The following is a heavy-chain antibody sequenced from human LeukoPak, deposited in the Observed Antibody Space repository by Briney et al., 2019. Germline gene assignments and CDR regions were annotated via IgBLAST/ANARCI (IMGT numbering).Heavy chain of an antibody. CDR1: GGSMSPYH. V-gene: IGHV4-59*01. J-gene: IGHJ6*02. Sequence: SETLSLTCTVSGGSMSPYHWGWIRQPPGKGLEWIGYIYYSGSTNYNPSLKSRVTISVDTSRNQFSLKLSSVTAADTAVYYCARVTSRDDFWSGSFYYYYGMDVWGQGTTVTVSS. CDR2: IYYSGST. D-gene: IGHD3-3*01. CDR3: ARVTSRDDFWSGSFYYYYGMDV.